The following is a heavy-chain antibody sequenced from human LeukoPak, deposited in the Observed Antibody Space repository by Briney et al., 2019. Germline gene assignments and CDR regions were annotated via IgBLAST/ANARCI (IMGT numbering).Heavy chain of an antibody. CDR2: IYYSGST. V-gene: IGHV4-39*01. J-gene: IGHJ6*03. CDR3: ARGGRFGGPYYYYYYMDV. D-gene: IGHD3-10*01. Sequence: SETLSLTCTVSGGSISSSSYYWGWIRQPPGKGLEWIGSIYYSGSTYYNPSLKSRVTISVDTSKNQFSLKLSSVTAADTAVYYCARGGRFGGPYYYYYYMDVWGKGTTVTVSS. CDR1: GGSISSSSYY.